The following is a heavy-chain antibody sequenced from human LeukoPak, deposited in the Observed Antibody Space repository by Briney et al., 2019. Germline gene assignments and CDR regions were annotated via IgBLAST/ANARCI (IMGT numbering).Heavy chain of an antibody. CDR1: GFTFSSYG. J-gene: IGHJ4*02. CDR3: ALGQQWLTPDY. D-gene: IGHD6-19*01. CDR2: ISYDGSNK. V-gene: IGHV3-30*03. Sequence: GRSLRLSCAASGFTFSSYGMHWVRQAPGKGLEWVAVISYDGSNKYYADSVKGRFTISRDSSKITLYLQMNSLRAEDTAVYYCALGQQWLTPDYWGQGTLITVSS.